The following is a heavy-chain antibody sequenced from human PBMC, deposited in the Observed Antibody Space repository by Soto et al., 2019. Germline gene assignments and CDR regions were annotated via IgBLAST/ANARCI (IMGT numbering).Heavy chain of an antibody. V-gene: IGHV3-30*04. CDR1: GFSISTYA. CDR3: ARRSFPYSGSPLEPWSDALDI. Sequence: QVQLVESGGGVVQPGRSLRLSCAASGFSISTYALHWVRQAPGKGPEWVAIISYNGNNKHYADSVKGRFTISRDNSKSTVDLQMNSLRVEDTAMYYCARRSFPYSGSPLEPWSDALDIWGQGTMVTVSS. J-gene: IGHJ3*02. D-gene: IGHD1-26*01. CDR2: ISYNGNNK.